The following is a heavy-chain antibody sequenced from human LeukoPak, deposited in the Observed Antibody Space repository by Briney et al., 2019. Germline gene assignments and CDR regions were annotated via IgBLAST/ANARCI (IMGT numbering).Heavy chain of an antibody. D-gene: IGHD6-19*01. Sequence: PSETLSLTCALESGSFISSYSGSSRQPPGKGLEWIGKINDSGSVNCNPSLKNRVTLSVDTSENQFSLRLSSVVAADTAVYYCVSRLAGIGPSQVSDDWGQGTLVTVSS. CDR1: SGSFISSY. V-gene: IGHV4-34*01. CDR2: INDSGSV. CDR3: VSRLAGIGPSQVSDD. J-gene: IGHJ4*02.